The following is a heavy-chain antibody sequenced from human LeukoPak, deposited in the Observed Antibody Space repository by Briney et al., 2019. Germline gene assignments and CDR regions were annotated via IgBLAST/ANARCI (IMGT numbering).Heavy chain of an antibody. CDR2: IYYSGST. CDR1: GGSISSSSYY. CDR3: ATGSIYAGDPYMVRGAEFDY. Sequence: SETLSLTCTVSGGSISSSSYYWGWIRQPPGKGLEWIGSIYYSGSTYYNPSLKSRVTISVDTSKNQFSLKLSSVTAADTAVYYCATGSIYAGDPYMVRGAEFDYWGQGTLVTVSS. V-gene: IGHV4-39*01. J-gene: IGHJ4*02. D-gene: IGHD3-10*01.